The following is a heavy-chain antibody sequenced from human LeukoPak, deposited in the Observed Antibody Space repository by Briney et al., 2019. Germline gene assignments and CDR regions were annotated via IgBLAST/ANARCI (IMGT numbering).Heavy chain of an antibody. CDR1: GGSISSGGYS. CDR3: ARDSGPNIDY. V-gene: IGHV4-30-4*07. J-gene: IGHJ4*02. CDR2: IYYSGST. D-gene: IGHD3-10*01. Sequence: PSQTLSLTCAVSGGSISSGGYSWSWIRQPPGKGLEWIGYIYYSGSTYYNPSLKSRVTISVDTSNNQFSLRLSSVTAADTAIYYCARDSGPNIDYWGQGTLVTVSS.